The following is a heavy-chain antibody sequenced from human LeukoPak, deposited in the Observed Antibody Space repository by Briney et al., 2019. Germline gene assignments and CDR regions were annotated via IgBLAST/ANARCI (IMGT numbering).Heavy chain of an antibody. V-gene: IGHV1-46*01. CDR1: GYTFTSYY. CDR2: INPSGGRT. D-gene: IGHD2-21*02. CDR3: ARDAYCGGDCPSRAMDV. J-gene: IGHJ6*02. Sequence: ASVQVSCKASGYTFTSYYIHWVRQAPGQGLEWMGIINPSGGRTSYAQKFQGRVTMTRNTSTSTVYMALSSLRSEDTAVYSCARDAYCGGDCPSRAMDVWGQGTTVTLSS.